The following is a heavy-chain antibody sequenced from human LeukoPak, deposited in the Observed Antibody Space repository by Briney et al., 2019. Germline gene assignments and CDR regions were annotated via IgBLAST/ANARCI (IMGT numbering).Heavy chain of an antibody. Sequence: SETLSLTCSVSGVSINSRYYDWWGWIRQPPGKGLEWIGSISSNGNTYYKPSLRTRVTISLDTSKNQFSLKLSSVTAADTAVYYCARNGYYYYMDVWGKGTTVTVSS. CDR3: ARNGYYYYMDV. D-gene: IGHD2-8*01. CDR2: ISSNGNT. V-gene: IGHV4-39*07. CDR1: GVSINSRYY. J-gene: IGHJ6*03.